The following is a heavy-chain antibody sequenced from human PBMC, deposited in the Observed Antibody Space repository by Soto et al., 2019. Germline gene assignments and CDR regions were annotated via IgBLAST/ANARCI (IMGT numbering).Heavy chain of an antibody. CDR3: ARGMTPYPDFWSGYFDY. CDR2: IIPIFGTA. V-gene: IGHV1-69*06. D-gene: IGHD3-3*01. J-gene: IGHJ4*02. Sequence: QVQLVQSGAEVKKPGSSVKVSCKASGGTFSSYAISWVRQAPGQGLEWMGGIIPIFGTANYAQKSQGRVTITADKSTSTAYMELSSLRSEDTAVYYCARGMTPYPDFWSGYFDYWGQGTLVTVSS. CDR1: GGTFSSYA.